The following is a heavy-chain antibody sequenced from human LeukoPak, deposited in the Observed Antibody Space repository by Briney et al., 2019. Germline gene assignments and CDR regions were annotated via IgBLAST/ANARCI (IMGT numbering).Heavy chain of an antibody. CDR3: VRAKHNYYDSSDCYGMDV. CDR1: GGSISKSY. V-gene: IGHV4-59*06. CDR2: IYYSGST. Sequence: SETLSLTCTVSGGSISKSYWNWIRQHPGKGLEWIGYIYYSGSTYYNPSLKSRVTISVDTSKNQFSLELSSVTAADTAVYYCVRAKHNYYDSSDCYGMDVWGQGTTVTVPS. D-gene: IGHD3-22*01. J-gene: IGHJ6*02.